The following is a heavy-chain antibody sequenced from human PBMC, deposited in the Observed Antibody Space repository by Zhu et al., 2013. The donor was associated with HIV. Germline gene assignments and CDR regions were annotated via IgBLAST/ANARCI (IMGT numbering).Heavy chain of an antibody. V-gene: IGHV4-59*12. J-gene: IGHJ4*02. CDR1: GGPMKSFY. D-gene: IGHD3-10*01. CDR2: VYYTGSS. Sequence: QVQLQESGPGLVKPAETLSLTCNVSGGPMKSFYWNWIRQPPGKGLEWMGYVYYTGSSNYKPSLKSRVTMSIDTPESQFSLKLSSVDTADTAVYYCARSRPDLARGAFEYWGQGILVTVSS. CDR3: ARSRPDLARGAFEY.